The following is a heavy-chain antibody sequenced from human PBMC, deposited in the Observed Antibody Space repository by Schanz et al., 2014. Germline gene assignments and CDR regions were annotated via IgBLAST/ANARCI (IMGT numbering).Heavy chain of an antibody. D-gene: IGHD2-15*01. Sequence: VQLVESGGGLVQPGGSLRLSCAASGFTFSSYALHWVRQAPGKGLEWVAFVPFDGSQKFYADSVKGRFTISRDNSKNTVYLQMNSLRPGDTAVYYCARLDPYCRSGTCSRAFDFWGQGTLVTVSS. CDR1: GFTFSSYA. V-gene: IGHV3-30*04. J-gene: IGHJ4*02. CDR2: VPFDGSQK. CDR3: ARLDPYCRSGTCSRAFDF.